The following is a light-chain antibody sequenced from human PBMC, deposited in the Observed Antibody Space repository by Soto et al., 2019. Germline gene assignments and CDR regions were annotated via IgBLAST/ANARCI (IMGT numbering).Light chain of an antibody. V-gene: IGLV2-8*01. CDR1: SSDVGGYNY. CDR3: SSYAGSNIFYV. CDR2: EVT. J-gene: IGLJ1*01. Sequence: QSALTQPPSASGSPGQSVTISCTGTSSDVGGYNYVSWYQQHPGKAPKLMIYEVTKRPSGVPDRFSGSKSGNTAPLTVSGLQAQDEADYYCSSYAGSNIFYVFGTGTKVTVL.